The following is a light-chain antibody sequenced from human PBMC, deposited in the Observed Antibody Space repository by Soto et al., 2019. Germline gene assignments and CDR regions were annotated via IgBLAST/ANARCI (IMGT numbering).Light chain of an antibody. J-gene: IGLJ2*01. Sequence: QSVLTQPASVSGSPGQSIHISCTGSSSDVGGYHYVSWYQQYPGEAPTLVISEGSNRPSGGSNRFSGSNSGNTASLTISGLHADDEADYYCCSYISSTTHLFGGGTMLTVL. CDR1: SSDVGGYHY. V-gene: IGLV2-14*01. CDR2: EGS. CDR3: CSYISSTTHL.